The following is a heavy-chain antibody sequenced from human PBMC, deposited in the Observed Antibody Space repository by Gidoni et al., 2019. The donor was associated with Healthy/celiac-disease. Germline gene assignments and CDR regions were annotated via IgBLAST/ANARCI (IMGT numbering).Heavy chain of an antibody. CDR2: ISGSGGST. Sequence: EVQLLESGGGLVQPGGSLRLSCAASGFTFSSYAMSWVRQAPGKGLEWVSVISGSGGSTSYADSVKGRFTISRDNSKNTLYLQMNSLRAEDTAVYYCAQGGRCSGGTCTVMTRGAFDIWGQGTLVTVSS. D-gene: IGHD2-15*01. CDR3: AQGGRCSGGTCTVMTRGAFDI. J-gene: IGHJ3*02. V-gene: IGHV3-23*01. CDR1: GFTFSSYA.